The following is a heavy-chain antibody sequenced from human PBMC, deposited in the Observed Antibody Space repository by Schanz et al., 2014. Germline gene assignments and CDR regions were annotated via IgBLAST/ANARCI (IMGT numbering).Heavy chain of an antibody. D-gene: IGHD6-19*01. CDR2: ISSSGSYI. CDR3: AIIGVMVAVAGTRADY. J-gene: IGHJ4*02. V-gene: IGHV3-21*01. Sequence: VQLVESGGGLVKPGGSLRLSCAASGFTFSSYAMHWVRQAPGKGLEWVSSISSSGSYIYYADSVKGRFSISRDNAKNSLFLQMNRLRAEDTALYYCAIIGVMVAVAGTRADYWGQGTLVTVSS. CDR1: GFTFSSYA.